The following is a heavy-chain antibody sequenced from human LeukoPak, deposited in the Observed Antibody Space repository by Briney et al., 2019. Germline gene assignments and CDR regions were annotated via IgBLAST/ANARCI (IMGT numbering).Heavy chain of an antibody. CDR3: ATCVAVPGLPDS. CDR2: ISYDGSNK. J-gene: IGHJ4*02. Sequence: PGRSLRLSCAASGFTFSSYAMHWVRQAPGKGLEWVAVISYDGSNKYYADSVKGRFTISRDNSKNTLYLQMNSLRAEDTAVYYCATCVAVPGLPDSWGQGTLVHVSS. V-gene: IGHV3-30-3*01. CDR1: GFTFSSYA. D-gene: IGHD6-19*01.